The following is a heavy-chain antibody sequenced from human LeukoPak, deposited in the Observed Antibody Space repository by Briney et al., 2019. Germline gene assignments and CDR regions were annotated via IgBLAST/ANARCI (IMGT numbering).Heavy chain of an antibody. CDR2: IWYDGSNQ. V-gene: IGHV3-33*01. Sequence: GGSLRLSCAASGFTFKNYGMHWVRQAPGKGLEWVAVIWYDGSNQRYADSVKGRFTISRDNSKSMMYLQMNSLRAEDTAVFYCARDRDWDQKNYFDLWGPGTLVTVSS. CDR1: GFTFKNYG. CDR3: ARDRDWDQKNYFDL. J-gene: IGHJ4*02. D-gene: IGHD3-9*01.